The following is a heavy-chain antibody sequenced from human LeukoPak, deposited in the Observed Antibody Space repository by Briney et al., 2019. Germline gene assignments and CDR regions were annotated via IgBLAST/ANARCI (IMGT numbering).Heavy chain of an antibody. CDR2: INAGNGNT. CDR3: ARDGEYSGSYYDY. D-gene: IGHD1-26*01. Sequence: ASVTVSCKASGYTFTIYAMHWVRQAPGQRLEWMGWINAGNGNTKYSQKFQGRVTITRDTSASTAYMELSSLRSEDTAVYYCARDGEYSGSYYDYWGQGTLVTVSS. CDR1: GYTFTIYA. J-gene: IGHJ4*02. V-gene: IGHV1-3*01.